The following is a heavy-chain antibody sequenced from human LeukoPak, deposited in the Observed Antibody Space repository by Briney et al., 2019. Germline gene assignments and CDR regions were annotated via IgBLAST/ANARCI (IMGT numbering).Heavy chain of an antibody. CDR3: ARDYKYAFDN. CDR2: IGIDSGNT. D-gene: IGHD5-24*01. V-gene: IGHV3-48*01. CDR1: GFTFSDYS. J-gene: IGHJ4*02. Sequence: GGSLRLSCAASGFTFSDYSMNCVRQAPGKGLEWISYIGIDSGNTNYADSVKGRFTISGDKAKNSLYLQMNSLRVEDTAVYYCARDYKYAFDNWGQGTLVTVSS.